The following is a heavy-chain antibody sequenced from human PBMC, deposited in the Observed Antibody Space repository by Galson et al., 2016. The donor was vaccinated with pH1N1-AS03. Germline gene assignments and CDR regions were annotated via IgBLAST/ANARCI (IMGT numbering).Heavy chain of an antibody. Sequence: LRLSCAGSGFTFDDYAMHWVRQAPGKGLEWVSGISWNSGTIGYTDSVKGRFTISRDNAKNSLYLQMNSLRAEDTALYYCAKSPGYCSAGSCSEQGYFDYWGQGTLVTVSS. V-gene: IGHV3-9*01. CDR2: ISWNSGTI. D-gene: IGHD2-15*01. CDR1: GFTFDDYA. J-gene: IGHJ4*02. CDR3: AKSPGYCSAGSCSEQGYFDY.